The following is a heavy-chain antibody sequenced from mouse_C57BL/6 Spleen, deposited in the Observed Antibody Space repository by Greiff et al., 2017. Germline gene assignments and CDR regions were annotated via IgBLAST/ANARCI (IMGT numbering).Heavy chain of an antibody. CDR2: IDPSDSET. CDR1: GYTFTSYW. V-gene: IGHV1-52*01. D-gene: IGHD1-2*01. CDR3: ARGYPSMDY. J-gene: IGHJ4*01. Sequence: QLQQPGAELVRPGSSVKLSCKASGYTFTSYWMHWVKQRPIQGLEWIGNIDPSDSETHYNQKFKDKATLTVDKSASTAYMQLSSLTSEDSAVYYCARGYPSMDYWGQGTSVTVSS.